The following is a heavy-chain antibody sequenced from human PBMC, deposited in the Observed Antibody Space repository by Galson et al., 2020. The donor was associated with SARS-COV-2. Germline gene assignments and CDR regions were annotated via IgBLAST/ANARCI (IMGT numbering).Heavy chain of an antibody. CDR2: IYSGGST. V-gene: IGHV3-53*01. CDR3: ARDLYYYGMDV. Sequence: GESLKLLCAASVLSVSSNYMSWVRQAPGKGLEWVSIIYSGGSTYYADSVEGRFTISRDNSKNTLYLQMNSLRVEDTAVYYCARDLYYYGMDVWGQGTTVTVSS. J-gene: IGHJ6*02. CDR1: VLSVSSNY.